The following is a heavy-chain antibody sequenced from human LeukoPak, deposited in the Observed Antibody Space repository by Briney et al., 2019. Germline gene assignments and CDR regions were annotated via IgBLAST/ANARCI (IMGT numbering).Heavy chain of an antibody. CDR2: IIPIFGTA. CDR3: ARAGALVGATDY. V-gene: IGHV1-69*05. J-gene: IGHJ4*02. Sequence: SVKVSCKASGYTFTSYYMHWVRQAPGQGLEWMGGIIPIFGTANYAQKFQGRVTITTDESTSTAYMELSSLRSEDTAVYYCARAGALVGATDYWGQGTLVTVSS. D-gene: IGHD1-26*01. CDR1: GYTFTSYY.